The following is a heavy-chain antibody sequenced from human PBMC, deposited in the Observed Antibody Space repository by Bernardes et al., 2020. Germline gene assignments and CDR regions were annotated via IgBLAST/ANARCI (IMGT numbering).Heavy chain of an antibody. J-gene: IGHJ6*03. CDR2: ISGSGGST. CDR3: AKGVDDFWSGYYYYYYMDV. V-gene: IGHV3-23*01. Sequence: GGSLRLSCAASGFTFSSYAMSWVRQAPGKGLEWVSAISGSGGSTYYADSVKGRFTISRDNSKNTLYLQMNSLRAEDTAVYYCAKGVDDFWSGYYYYYYMDVWGKGTTVTVSS. CDR1: GFTFSSYA. D-gene: IGHD3-3*01.